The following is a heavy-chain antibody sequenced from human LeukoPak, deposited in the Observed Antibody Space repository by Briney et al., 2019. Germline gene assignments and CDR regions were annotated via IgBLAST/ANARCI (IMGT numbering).Heavy chain of an antibody. D-gene: IGHD3-22*01. J-gene: IGHJ4*02. V-gene: IGHV3-30*02. CDR1: GFTFSRNG. Sequence: GGSLRLSCGASGFTFSRNGMHWVRQAPGKGLEWVAYIRKDGSDKYYADSVKGRFTISRDNAKNSLYLQMNSLRAEDTAVYYCASYNYYDSSGYPDYWGQGTLVTVSS. CDR2: IRKDGSDK. CDR3: ASYNYYDSSGYPDY.